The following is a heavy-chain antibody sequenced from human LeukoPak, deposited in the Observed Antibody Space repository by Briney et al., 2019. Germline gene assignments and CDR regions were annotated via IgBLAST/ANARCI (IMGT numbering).Heavy chain of an antibody. Sequence: GGSLRLSCAASGFTFSTYGISWVRQAPGKGLEWVSIISGSGGSTYYADSVKGRFTISRDNSKNTLYLQMKSLRAEDTAVYYCAKHTLYSGSPGRPFDYWGQGTLVTVSS. V-gene: IGHV3-23*01. J-gene: IGHJ4*02. CDR3: AKHTLYSGSPGRPFDY. D-gene: IGHD1-26*01. CDR1: GFTFSTYG. CDR2: ISGSGGST.